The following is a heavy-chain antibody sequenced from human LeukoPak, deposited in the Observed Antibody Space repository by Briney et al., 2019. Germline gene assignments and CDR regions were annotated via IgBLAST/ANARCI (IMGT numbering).Heavy chain of an antibody. J-gene: IGHJ4*02. CDR1: GFTFSSYS. V-gene: IGHV3-21*01. CDR2: ISSSSSYI. Sequence: GGSLRLSCAASGFTFSSYSMNWVRQAPGKGLEWVSSISSSSSYIYYADSVEGRFTISRDNAKNSLYLQMNSLRAEDTAVYYCARADWDTAMIDYWGQGTLVTVSS. D-gene: IGHD5-18*01. CDR3: ARADWDTAMIDY.